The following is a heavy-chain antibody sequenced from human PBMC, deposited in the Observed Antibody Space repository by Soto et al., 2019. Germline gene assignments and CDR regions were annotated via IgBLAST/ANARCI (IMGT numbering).Heavy chain of an antibody. Sequence: QVQLVQPGTAVKKPGSSAKVSCKASGGTFSNYVISWVRQAPGKGLEWMGGIIVLFGTTYYAKKCQGRIAITADESTTTVYMDFSSLRYEDTAVYFCEIDVGSGEWSVGWGQGTTVIVSS. V-gene: IGHV1-69*01. CDR3: EIDVGSGEWSVG. CDR1: GGTFSNYV. CDR2: IIVLFGTT. J-gene: IGHJ6*02. D-gene: IGHD3-10*01.